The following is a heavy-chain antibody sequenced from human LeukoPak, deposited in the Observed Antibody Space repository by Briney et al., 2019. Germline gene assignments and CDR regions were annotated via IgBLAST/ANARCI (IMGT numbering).Heavy chain of an antibody. Sequence: PSETLSLTCTVSGGSVSSGSYYWSWIRQPPGKGLEWIGYIYYSGSTNYNPSLKSRVTISVDTSKNQFSLQLNSVTPEDTAVYYCARTSTYTADYWGQGTLVTVSS. D-gene: IGHD2-2*02. CDR1: GGSVSSGSYY. V-gene: IGHV4-61*01. CDR3: ARTSTYTADY. J-gene: IGHJ4*02. CDR2: IYYSGST.